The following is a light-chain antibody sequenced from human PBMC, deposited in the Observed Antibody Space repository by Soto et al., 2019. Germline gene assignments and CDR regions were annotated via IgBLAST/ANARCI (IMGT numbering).Light chain of an antibody. CDR2: EVN. Sequence: QSALTQPASLSGSPGQSITISCTGTSSDIGAYDYVSWFQQHPGKAPKLMISEVNNRPSGVSNRFSGSKSGNTAYLTISGLQVEEEAEYFFFTFTTTITHALGTGTKVTVL. CDR1: SSDIGAYDY. J-gene: IGLJ1*01. CDR3: FTFTTTITHA. V-gene: IGLV2-14*01.